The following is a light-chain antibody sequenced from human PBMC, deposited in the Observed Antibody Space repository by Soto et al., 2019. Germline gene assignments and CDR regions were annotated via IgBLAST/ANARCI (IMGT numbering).Light chain of an antibody. CDR3: LQHDSLPYT. CDR2: AAF. J-gene: IGKJ2*01. Sequence: DIQMTQSPSSLSASVGHTVTITCRASQDVRSDLGWYQHKPGKAPKRLIYAAFRLQGGVPSSFSGSGSGTEITLTIGILQPEDSATYYCLQHDSLPYTFGQGTRLEI. CDR1: QDVRSD. V-gene: IGKV1-17*01.